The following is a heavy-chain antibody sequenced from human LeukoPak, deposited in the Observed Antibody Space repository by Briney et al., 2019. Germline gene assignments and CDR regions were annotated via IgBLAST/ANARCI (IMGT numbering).Heavy chain of an antibody. CDR2: IYYSGST. J-gene: IGHJ4*02. CDR1: GGSISSYY. V-gene: IGHV4-59*01. Sequence: PSESLSLTCTVSGGSISSYYWSWVRQPPGEGLEWIGYIYYSGSTNYSPSLKSRVTISVYTSKNQFSLMLSSVTAADTAVHYCARFGTAAAVNWGQGTLVTVSS. D-gene: IGHD6-13*01. CDR3: ARFGTAAAVN.